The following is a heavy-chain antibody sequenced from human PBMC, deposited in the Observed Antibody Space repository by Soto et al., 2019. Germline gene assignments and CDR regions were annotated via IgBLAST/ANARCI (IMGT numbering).Heavy chain of an antibody. CDR3: AREGDYRTWFEP. J-gene: IGHJ5*02. CDR1: GGSISRSDYY. V-gene: IGHV4-30-4*01. CDR2: IYYAGTT. Sequence: SETLSLTCTVSGGSISRSDYYWSWIRQPPGKGLEWIGYIYYAGTTYYNPSLKSRVKISLDTSQNQFSLSLRSVTAADTAVYYCAREGDYRTWFEPWGPGTLVTSPQ. D-gene: IGHD4-17*01.